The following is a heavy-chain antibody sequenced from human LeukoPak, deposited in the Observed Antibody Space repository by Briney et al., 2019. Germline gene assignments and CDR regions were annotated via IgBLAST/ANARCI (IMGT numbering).Heavy chain of an antibody. CDR3: ARDPAVLYYFDY. CDR2: ISAYNGNT. CDR1: GYTFTSYG. J-gene: IGHJ4*02. V-gene: IGHV1-18*01. D-gene: IGHD2-8*02. Sequence: ASVKVSCKASGYTFTSYGISWVRQAPGQGLEWMGWISAYNGNTNYAQKLQGRVTMTTDTSTSTAYMELRSLRSGDTAVYYCARDPAVLYYFDYWGQGTLVTVSS.